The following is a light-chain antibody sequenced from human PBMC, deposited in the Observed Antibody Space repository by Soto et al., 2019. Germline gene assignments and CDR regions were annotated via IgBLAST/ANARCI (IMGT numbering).Light chain of an antibody. J-gene: IGKJ4*01. CDR2: AAS. Sequence: DIQMTQSPSSVSASVGDRVTITCRASQGISSWLAWYQQKPGNAPNLLIYAASSLQSGFPSRFSSSGSGTEFTLTISSLQPADFATYYSQQAAPFPLTFGGGTQLHIK. CDR3: QQAAPFPLT. CDR1: QGISSW. V-gene: IGKV1-12*01.